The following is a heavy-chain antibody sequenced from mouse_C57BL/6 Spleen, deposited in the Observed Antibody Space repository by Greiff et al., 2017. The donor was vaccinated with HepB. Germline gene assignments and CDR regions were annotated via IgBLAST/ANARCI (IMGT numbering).Heavy chain of an antibody. CDR1: GFTFSSYA. D-gene: IGHD1-1*01. V-gene: IGHV5-9-1*02. Sequence: EVNLVESGEGLVKPGGSLKLSCAASGFTFSSYAMSWVRQTPEKRLEWVAYISSGGDYIYYADTVKGRFTISRDNARNTLYLQMSSLKSEDTAMYYCTRHYGSSYAMDYWGQGTSVTVSS. J-gene: IGHJ4*01. CDR2: ISSGGDYI. CDR3: TRHYGSSYAMDY.